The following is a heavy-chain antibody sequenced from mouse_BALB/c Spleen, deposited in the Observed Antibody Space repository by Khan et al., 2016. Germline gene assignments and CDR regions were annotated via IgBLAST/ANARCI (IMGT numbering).Heavy chain of an antibody. J-gene: IGHJ2*01. Sequence: EVELVESGGGLVQPGGSLKLSCAASGFTFSSYGMSWVRQTPDKRLELVATINSNGGSTYYPDSVKGRFTISIDNAKHTLYLQMSSLKSEDTAMYYCARMARTINWGQGTTLTVSS. CDR1: GFTFSSYG. CDR3: ARMARTIN. CDR2: INSNGGST. V-gene: IGHV5-6-3*01.